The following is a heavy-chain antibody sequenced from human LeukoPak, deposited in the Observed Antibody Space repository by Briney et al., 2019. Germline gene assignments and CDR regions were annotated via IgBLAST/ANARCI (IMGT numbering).Heavy chain of an antibody. D-gene: IGHD3-22*01. V-gene: IGHV1-46*01. CDR2: IDPRVGST. CDR1: GYIFTSYY. CDR3: ARGGPVGNYVSSAYYLH. Sequence: ASVKISCKASGYIFTSYYMHWVRRAPGQGLEWMGIIDPRVGSTSYAQKFQGTVTMTRDTSTSTVYMELSSLRSEDTAVYYCARGGPVGNYVSSAYYLHWGQGTLVTVSS. J-gene: IGHJ4*02.